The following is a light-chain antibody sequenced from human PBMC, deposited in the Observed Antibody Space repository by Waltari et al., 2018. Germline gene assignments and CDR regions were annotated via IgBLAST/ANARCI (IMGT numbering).Light chain of an antibody. V-gene: IGLV4-69*01. CDR2: VNSDGSH. Sequence: QLVLTQSPSASASLGASVKLTCTLTSGHSSNVIPWLPQQPEKGPRYLMKVNSDGSHSKGDEIPDRFSGSSSGAERYLTISSLQSEDEADYYCQTGGHGTWVFGGGTKLTVL. CDR1: SGHSSNV. J-gene: IGLJ3*02. CDR3: QTGGHGTWV.